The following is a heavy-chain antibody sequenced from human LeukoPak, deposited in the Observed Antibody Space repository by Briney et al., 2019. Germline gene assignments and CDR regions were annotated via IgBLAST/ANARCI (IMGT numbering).Heavy chain of an antibody. CDR2: IWYDGSNK. V-gene: IGHV3-33*06. Sequence: GGSLRLSCAASGFTFSTYGMHWVRQAPGKGLEWVALIWYDGSNKYYADSVKGRFTISRDNSKNTLYLQMNSLRAEDTAVYYCAKDLRYYDYWSGLADYWGQGTLVTVSS. CDR3: AKDLRYYDYWSGLADY. D-gene: IGHD3-3*01. J-gene: IGHJ4*02. CDR1: GFTFSTYG.